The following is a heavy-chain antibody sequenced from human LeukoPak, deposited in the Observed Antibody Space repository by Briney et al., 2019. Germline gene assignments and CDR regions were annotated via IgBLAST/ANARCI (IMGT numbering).Heavy chain of an antibody. J-gene: IGHJ4*02. Sequence: ASVKVSCKASGYTFTSYGISWVRQAPGQGLEWMGRISAYKGNTNYAQKLQGRVTMTTDTSTSTAYMELRSLRSDDTAVYYCAKEPPKLRAVVPAAFDYWGQGTLVTVSS. V-gene: IGHV1-18*01. CDR3: AKEPPKLRAVVPAAFDY. D-gene: IGHD2-2*01. CDR2: ISAYKGNT. CDR1: GYTFTSYG.